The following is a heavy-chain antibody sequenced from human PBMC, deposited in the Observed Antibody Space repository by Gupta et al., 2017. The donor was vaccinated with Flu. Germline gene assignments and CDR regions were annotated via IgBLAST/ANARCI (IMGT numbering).Heavy chain of an antibody. CDR2: INSYGSPK. D-gene: IGHD6-13*01. V-gene: IGHV3-74*01. J-gene: IGHJ6*02. CDR1: SDYW. CDR3: ASSAGVQNDFGLDV. Sequence: SDYWMHWFRQGPGKGLVWVSRINSYGSPKTYADAGKGRFTISRDNAKNTLYLQMNSPRAEDTAVYFCASSAGVQNDFGLDVWGQGTTVNVSS.